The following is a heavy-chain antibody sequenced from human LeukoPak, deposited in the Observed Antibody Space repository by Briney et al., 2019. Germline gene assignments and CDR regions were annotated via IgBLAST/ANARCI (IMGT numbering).Heavy chain of an antibody. J-gene: IGHJ6*03. CDR3: AKGDYYYYYMDV. V-gene: IGHV3-33*06. Sequence: GRSLRLSSAASGFTFSSYGMHWVRQAPGKGLEWVAVIWYDGSNKYYADSVKGRFTISRDNSKNTLYLQMNSLRAEDTAVYYCAKGDYYYYYMDVWGKGTTVTVSS. CDR2: IWYDGSNK. CDR1: GFTFSSYG.